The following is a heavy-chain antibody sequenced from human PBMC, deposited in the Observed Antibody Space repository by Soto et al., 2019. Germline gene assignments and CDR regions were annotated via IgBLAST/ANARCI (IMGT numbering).Heavy chain of an antibody. V-gene: IGHV3-74*03. D-gene: IGHD3-22*01. J-gene: IGHJ4*02. CDR2: IKSDGSGA. Sequence: EVQLVESGGDLVQPGGSLRLSCAASGFTFSSYWMHWIRQAPGKGLVWVSRIKSDGSGAMYANSVKGRVTVSRDNAKNTLYLLMNSLSTEDTAVYYCARGDGDYHDGNGYLGRHWGQETRVTVSS. CDR3: ARGDGDYHDGNGYLGRH. CDR1: GFTFSSYW.